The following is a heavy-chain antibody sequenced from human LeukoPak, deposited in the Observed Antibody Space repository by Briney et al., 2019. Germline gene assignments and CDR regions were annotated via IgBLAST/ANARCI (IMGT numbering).Heavy chain of an antibody. V-gene: IGHV4-34*01. Sequence: SETLSLTCAVYGGSFGGYYWSWIRQPPGKGLEWIGEINHSGSTNYNPSLKSRVTISVDTSKNQFSLKLSSVTAADTAVYYCARKAPVLRYFDWFYLAPKDYYFDYWGQGTLVTVSS. J-gene: IGHJ4*02. CDR1: GGSFGGYY. CDR3: ARKAPVLRYFDWFYLAPKDYYFDY. CDR2: INHSGST. D-gene: IGHD3-9*01.